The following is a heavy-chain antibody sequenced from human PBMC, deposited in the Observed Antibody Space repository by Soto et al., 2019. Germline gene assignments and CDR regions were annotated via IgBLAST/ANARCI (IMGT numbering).Heavy chain of an antibody. Sequence: SETLSLTCTVSGGSISRSSYSWAWIRLPPGKGLEWIGTLYYSGNTYYNPSLKSRVTISVDTSKNQFSLKLSSVTAADTAVYYCATRQGGSYNWFDPWGQGTLVTVSS. CDR1: GGSISRSSYS. J-gene: IGHJ5*02. CDR2: LYYSGNT. V-gene: IGHV4-39*01. D-gene: IGHD2-15*01. CDR3: ATRQGGSYNWFDP.